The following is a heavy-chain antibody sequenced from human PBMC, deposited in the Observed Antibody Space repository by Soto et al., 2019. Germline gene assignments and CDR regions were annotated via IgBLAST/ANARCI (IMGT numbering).Heavy chain of an antibody. CDR3: ARWRGLQHYFDY. CDR1: GYTFTSYA. Sequence: QVQLVQSGAEEKKPGASVKVSCKASGYTFTSYAMHWVRQAPGQRLEWMGWINAGNGNTKYSQKFQGRVTITRDTSASTAYMELSSLRSEDTAVYYCARWRGLQHYFDYWGQGTLVTVSS. J-gene: IGHJ4*02. CDR2: INAGNGNT. V-gene: IGHV1-3*05. D-gene: IGHD1-26*01.